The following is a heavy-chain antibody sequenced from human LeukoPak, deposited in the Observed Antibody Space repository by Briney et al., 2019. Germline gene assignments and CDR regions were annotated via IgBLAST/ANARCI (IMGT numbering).Heavy chain of an antibody. CDR3: ARDLVFGVA. V-gene: IGHV3-21*01. CDR1: GFPFSSYT. CDR2: ISSSSTYI. Sequence: GGSLRLSCAASGFPFSSYTMNWVRQAPGKGLEWVSSISSSSTYIYYAESLKGRFTISRDNAKNSLYLQMNSLRAEDTAVYYCARDLVFGVAWGQGTLVTVSS. D-gene: IGHD3-3*01. J-gene: IGHJ4*02.